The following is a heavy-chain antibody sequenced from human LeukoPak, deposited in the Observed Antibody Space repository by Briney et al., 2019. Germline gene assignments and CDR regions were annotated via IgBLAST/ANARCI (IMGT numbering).Heavy chain of an antibody. V-gene: IGHV1-69*05. CDR2: IIPIFGTA. J-gene: IGHJ4*02. D-gene: IGHD3-10*01. CDR3: ASLYYYGSGSSLV. CDR1: GGTFSSYA. Sequence: GSSVKVSCKASGGTFSSYAISWVRQAPGQGLEWMGRIIPIFGTANYAQKFQGRVTITTDESTSTAYMELSSLRSEDTAVYYCASLYYYGSGSSLVWGQGTLVTVSS.